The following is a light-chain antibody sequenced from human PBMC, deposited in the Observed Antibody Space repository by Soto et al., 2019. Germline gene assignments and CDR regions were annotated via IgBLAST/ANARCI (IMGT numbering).Light chain of an antibody. CDR3: CSYAGSSTPYV. CDR2: EGS. Sequence: QSVLTQPASVSGSPGQSITIHCTGTSSDVGSYNLVSWYQQHPGKAPKLMIYEGSKRPSGVSNRFSGSKSGNTASLTISGLQAEDEADYYCCSYAGSSTPYVFGTGTKVTVL. V-gene: IGLV2-23*01. J-gene: IGLJ1*01. CDR1: SSDVGSYNL.